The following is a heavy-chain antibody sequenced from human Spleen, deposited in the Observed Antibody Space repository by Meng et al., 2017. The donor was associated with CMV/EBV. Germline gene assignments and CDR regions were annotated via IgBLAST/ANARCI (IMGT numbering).Heavy chain of an antibody. CDR1: AGSFRSSY. CDR3: ASLTRYGITGAVGWYFDL. J-gene: IGHJ2*01. Sequence: QLPASAPARFPPSDTLSLTFSVSAGSFRSSYWGWLRPPPGNGLAWIGYIYSSASPNSPPSLKSRVTISVDTSKNQFSLKLSSVTAADTAVYYCASLTRYGITGAVGWYFDLWGRGTLVTVSS. CDR2: IYSSASP. V-gene: IGHV4-59*07. D-gene: IGHD1-20*01.